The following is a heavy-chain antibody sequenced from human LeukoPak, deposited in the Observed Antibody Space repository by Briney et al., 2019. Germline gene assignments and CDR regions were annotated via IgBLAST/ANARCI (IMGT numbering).Heavy chain of an antibody. Sequence: GGSLRLSCAASGFTFSSYWMSWVRQAPGKGLEWVANIKQDGGEKYYVDSVKGRFTISRDNAKNSLYLQMNSLRAEDTAVYYCAGDLVTMVREVNWFDPWGQGTLVTVSS. CDR3: AGDLVTMVREVNWFDP. J-gene: IGHJ5*02. CDR1: GFTFSSYW. CDR2: IKQDGGEK. D-gene: IGHD3-10*01. V-gene: IGHV3-7*01.